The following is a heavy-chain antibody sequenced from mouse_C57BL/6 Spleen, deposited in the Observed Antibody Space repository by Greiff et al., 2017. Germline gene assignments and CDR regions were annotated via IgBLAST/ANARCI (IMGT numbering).Heavy chain of an antibody. D-gene: IGHD2-4*01. Sequence: QVQLQQSGAELARPGASVKLSCKASGYTFTSYGISWVKQRTGQGLEWIGEIYPRRGNTSYNEKFKGKATLTADKSSSTAYMELRSLTSEDSAVYFCARDDYDPAWFAYWGQGTLVTVSA. CDR2: IYPRRGNT. CDR1: GYTFTSYG. J-gene: IGHJ3*01. V-gene: IGHV1-81*01. CDR3: ARDDYDPAWFAY.